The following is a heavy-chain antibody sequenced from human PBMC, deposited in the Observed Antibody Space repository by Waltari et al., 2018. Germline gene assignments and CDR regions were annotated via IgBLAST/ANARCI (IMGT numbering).Heavy chain of an antibody. CDR2: SSSGAGRIT. V-gene: IGHV3-11*01. Sequence: QVQLVESGGGLVKPGGSLRLSCEASGFTFSDYYMNWIRQAPGKGLVCFSYSSSGAGRITSYVDSVRGRVTISRDNTRNSLYLQMNSLRAEDTAVYYCARAGAMDVWGQGTTVTVSS. CDR3: ARAGAMDV. J-gene: IGHJ6*02. CDR1: GFTFSDYY.